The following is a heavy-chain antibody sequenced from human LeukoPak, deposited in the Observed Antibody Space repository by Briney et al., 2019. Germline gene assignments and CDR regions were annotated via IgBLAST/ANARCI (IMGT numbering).Heavy chain of an antibody. J-gene: IGHJ5*02. D-gene: IGHD2-8*01. Sequence: SQTLSLTCSIFGDSVSSNSAAWNWIRQSPSRGLEWLGRTYYRSKWYSEYAVSVRSRITVKSDTSKNQFSLQLNSVTPEDTAVYYCASTHGPIDHWGQGILVTVSS. CDR2: TYYRSKWYS. CDR3: ASTHGPIDH. CDR1: GDSVSSNSAA. V-gene: IGHV6-1*01.